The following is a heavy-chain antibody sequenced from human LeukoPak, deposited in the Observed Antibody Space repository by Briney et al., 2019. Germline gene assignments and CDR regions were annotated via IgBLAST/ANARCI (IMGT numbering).Heavy chain of an antibody. D-gene: IGHD3-3*01. V-gene: IGHV4-59*01. CDR2: IYYSGST. CDR3: ARADFWSAQGAFDI. J-gene: IGHJ3*02. CDR1: GGSISSYY. Sequence: SETLSLTCTVSGGSISSYYWSWIRQPPGKGLEWIGYIYYSGSTNYNPSLKSRVTISVDTSKNQFSLKLSSVTAADTAVYYCARADFWSAQGAFDIWGQGTMVTVSS.